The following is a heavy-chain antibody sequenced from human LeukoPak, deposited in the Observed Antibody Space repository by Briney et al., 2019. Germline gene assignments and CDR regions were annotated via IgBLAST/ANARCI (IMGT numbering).Heavy chain of an antibody. Sequence: PSETLSLTCTVSGGSISSSDYYWGCIRQPPGQGLECIGSIDYSGSTNYNPSLKSRVTISVDTSKNQFSLKLSSVTAADTAVYYCASIAAAGHSVGGDYWGQGTLVTVSS. CDR1: GGSISSSDYY. D-gene: IGHD6-13*01. V-gene: IGHV4-39*07. CDR3: ASIAAAGHSVGGDY. J-gene: IGHJ4*02. CDR2: IDYSGST.